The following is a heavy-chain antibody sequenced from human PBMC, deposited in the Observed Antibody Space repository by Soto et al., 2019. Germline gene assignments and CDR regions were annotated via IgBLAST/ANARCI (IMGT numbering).Heavy chain of an antibody. CDR2: NIPIFGTG. CDR1: GGTFSSYA. CDR3: ARDGYYYDSSGYYYYFDY. Sequence: QVQLVQSGAEVKKPGSSVKVSCKASGGTFSSYAISWVRQAPGLGLEWMGGNIPIFGTGNYAQKFQGRVTITADESTSTAYMELSSLRSEDTAVYYGARDGYYYDSSGYYYYFDYWGQGTLVTVSS. V-gene: IGHV1-69*12. J-gene: IGHJ4*02. D-gene: IGHD3-22*01.